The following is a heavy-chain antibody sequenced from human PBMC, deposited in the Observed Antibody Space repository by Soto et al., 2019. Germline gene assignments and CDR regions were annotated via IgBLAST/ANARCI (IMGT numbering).Heavy chain of an antibody. J-gene: IGHJ4*02. CDR2: IWYDGSNK. V-gene: IGHV3-33*01. D-gene: IGHD4-17*01. CDR3: ARGHDYGDYPLDY. CDR1: GFTFSSYG. Sequence: QVQLVESGGGVVQPGRSLRLSCAASGFTFSSYGMHWVRQAPGKGLEWVAVIWYDGSNKYYADSVKGRFTISRDNSKHTRYLQMNSLRAEDTAVYYCARGHDYGDYPLDYWGQGTLVTVSS.